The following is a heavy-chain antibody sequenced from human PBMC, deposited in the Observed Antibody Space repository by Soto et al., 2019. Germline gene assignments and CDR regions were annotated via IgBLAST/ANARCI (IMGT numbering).Heavy chain of an antibody. D-gene: IGHD3-10*01. V-gene: IGHV1-8*01. CDR3: ARTPSSYYYGSGSYLGEYYYYMDV. CDR2: MNPNSGNT. Sequence: QVQLVQSGAEVKKPGASVKVSCKASGYTFTSYDINWVRKATGQGLEWMGWMNPNSGNTGYAQKFQGRVTMTMNTSRSTAYMELSSLRSEDTAVYYCARTPSSYYYGSGSYLGEYYYYMDVWGKGTTVTVSS. CDR1: GYTFTSYD. J-gene: IGHJ6*03.